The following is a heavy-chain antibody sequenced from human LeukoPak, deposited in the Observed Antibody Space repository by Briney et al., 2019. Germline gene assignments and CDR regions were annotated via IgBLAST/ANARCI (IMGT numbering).Heavy chain of an antibody. CDR2: ISVRSNYI. CDR3: VRLGRNSDTSGFYYYYDF. J-gene: IGHJ4*02. CDR1: GYTFSSYS. D-gene: IGHD3-22*01. Sequence: PGGSLRLSCLASGYTFSSYSINWVRQAPGKGLEWVSSISVRSNYIYYADSVRGRFRISRDDARDSLYLQMNSLRAEDTAAYYCVRLGRNSDTSGFYYYYDFWGQGTLVTVSS. V-gene: IGHV3-21*01.